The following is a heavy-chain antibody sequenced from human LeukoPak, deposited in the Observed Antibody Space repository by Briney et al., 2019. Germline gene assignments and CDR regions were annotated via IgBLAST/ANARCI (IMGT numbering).Heavy chain of an antibody. D-gene: IGHD3-22*01. Sequence: PSETLSLTCTVSGGSISSSSYYWGWIRQPPGKGLEWIGSIYYSGSTNYNPSLKSRVTISVDTSKNQFSLKLSSVTAADTAVYYCARDSPRRYDSSGYYYNWFDPWGQGTLVTVSS. V-gene: IGHV4-39*07. J-gene: IGHJ5*02. CDR2: IYYSGST. CDR1: GGSISSSSYY. CDR3: ARDSPRRYDSSGYYYNWFDP.